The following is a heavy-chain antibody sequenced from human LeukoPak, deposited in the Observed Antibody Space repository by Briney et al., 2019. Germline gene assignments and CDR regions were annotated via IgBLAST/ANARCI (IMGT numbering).Heavy chain of an antibody. D-gene: IGHD5-24*01. CDR1: GFTFSDYY. Sequence: GGSLRLSCAASGFTFSDYYMSWIRQAPGKGLEWVSYISSSSSYTNYADSAKGRFTISRDNAKNSLYLQMNSLRAEDTAVYYCRVEMATIFDYWGQGTLVTVSS. J-gene: IGHJ4*02. V-gene: IGHV3-11*06. CDR2: ISSSSSYT. CDR3: RVEMATIFDY.